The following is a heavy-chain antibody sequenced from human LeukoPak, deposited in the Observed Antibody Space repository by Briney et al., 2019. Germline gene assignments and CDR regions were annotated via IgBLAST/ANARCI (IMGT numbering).Heavy chain of an antibody. V-gene: IGHV3-7*01. D-gene: IGHD2/OR15-2a*01. CDR1: GFTFSNYW. J-gene: IGHJ5*02. CDR2: IKEDGSEK. CDR3: AGHSNYFFDP. Sequence: GGSLRLFCAASGFTFSNYWMSWVRQAPGKGLEWVANIKEDGSEKYYVDSMKGRFTISRDNTKNSVYLQMNSLRAEDTAVYYCAGHSNYFFDPWGQGTLVTVSS.